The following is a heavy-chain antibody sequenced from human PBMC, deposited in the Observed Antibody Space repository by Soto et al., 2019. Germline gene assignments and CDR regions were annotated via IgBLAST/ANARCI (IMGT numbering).Heavy chain of an antibody. Sequence: SETLSLICTVSGGSISSGGYYWSWIRQHPGKGLEWIGYIYYSGSTYYNPSLKSRVTISVDTSKNQFSLKLSSVTAADTAVYYCAREGSSSRKLESHWFDPWGQGTLVTVYS. D-gene: IGHD6-13*01. J-gene: IGHJ5*02. CDR3: AREGSSSRKLESHWFDP. CDR2: IYYSGST. V-gene: IGHV4-31*03. CDR1: GGSISSGGYY.